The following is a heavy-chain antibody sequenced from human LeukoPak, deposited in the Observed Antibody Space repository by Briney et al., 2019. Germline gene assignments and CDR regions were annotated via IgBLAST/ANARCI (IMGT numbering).Heavy chain of an antibody. J-gene: IGHJ4*02. CDR2: ISGSGGST. D-gene: IGHD4-17*01. V-gene: IGHV3-23*01. Sequence: GGSLRLSCAASGFTFSSYGMRWVRQAPGKGLEWVAAISGSGGSTYYADSVKGRFTISRDNSKNTLYLQMNSLRAEDTAVYYCAKVGDFYGYYVGYFDYWGQGTLVTVSS. CDR1: GFTFSSYG. CDR3: AKVGDFYGYYVGYFDY.